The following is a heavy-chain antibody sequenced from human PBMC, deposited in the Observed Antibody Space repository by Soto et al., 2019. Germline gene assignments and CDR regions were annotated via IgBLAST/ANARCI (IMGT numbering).Heavy chain of an antibody. CDR2: ISSSGAYT. Sequence: QVQLEESGGGLVEPGGSLRLSCAASGFRVSDNYMTWIRQAPGKGLEWVSYISSSGAYTNYADSVKGRFTISKDNAKNSLPLQRVRLRGADTAVYLCARSTGRRQALGYGCGLDLGGQGTTVTVSS. V-gene: IGHV3-11*06. D-gene: IGHD1-1*01. J-gene: IGHJ6*02. CDR3: ARSTGRRQALGYGCGLDL. CDR1: GFRVSDNY.